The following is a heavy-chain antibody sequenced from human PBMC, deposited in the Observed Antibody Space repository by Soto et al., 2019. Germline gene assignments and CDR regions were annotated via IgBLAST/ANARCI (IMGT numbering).Heavy chain of an antibody. CDR3: AREDDGGDRDYYGLDV. D-gene: IGHD2-21*02. Sequence: QVQLQESGPGLVRPSQTLSLTCTVSGGSISTDHYHWTWIRQPPGKGLEGIGHIHYSGSIQFNPSLQSRVSMSVDTSKNLFSLRLSSVTAADTAVYFCAREDDGGDRDYYGLDVWGQGTTVTVSS. CDR2: IHYSGSI. J-gene: IGHJ6*02. V-gene: IGHV4-30-4*01. CDR1: GGSISTDHYH.